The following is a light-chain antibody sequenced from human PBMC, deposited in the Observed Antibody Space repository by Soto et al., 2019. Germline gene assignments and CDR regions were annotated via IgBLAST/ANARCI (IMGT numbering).Light chain of an antibody. Sequence: EIVMTQSPGTLSLSPGERVTLSCRASQSVNSYLAWYQQKPGQAPRLLISDASDRATGIPDRFSGSGSGTEFTLTISSLQPDDFATYYCQHYNSYSEAFGQGTKVELK. V-gene: IGKV3D-15*01. CDR3: QHYNSYSEA. CDR1: QSVNSY. J-gene: IGKJ1*01. CDR2: DAS.